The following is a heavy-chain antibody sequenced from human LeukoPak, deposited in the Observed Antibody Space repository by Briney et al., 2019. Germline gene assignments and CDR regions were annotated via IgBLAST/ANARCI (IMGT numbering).Heavy chain of an antibody. V-gene: IGHV4-4*07. CDR1: GDSISSYY. CDR2: IYASGYT. CDR3: ARNHIVTGTYFDS. Sequence: SETLSLTCTVSGDSISSYYWNWIRQLAGKGLEWIGRIYASGYTEYNPSLQTRVTMSVDTSKNEFSLKVDTVTAADTAVYFCARNHIVTGTYFDSWGQGILVTVSS. D-gene: IGHD3-10*01. J-gene: IGHJ4*02.